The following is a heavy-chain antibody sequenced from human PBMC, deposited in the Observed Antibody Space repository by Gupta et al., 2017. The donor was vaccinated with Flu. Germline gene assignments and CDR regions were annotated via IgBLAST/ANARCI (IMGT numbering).Heavy chain of an antibody. D-gene: IGHD3-16*01. CDR2: IRWNSGSI. J-gene: IGHJ6*02. CDR1: GFTFDDYA. V-gene: IGHV3-9*01. Sequence: EVQLVESGGGLVQPGRSLRLSCAASGFTFDDYAMHWVRQAPGKGLEWVSGIRWNSGSIGYADSVKGRFTISRDNAKNSLYLQMNSLRAEDTALYYCAKVGGRYYYYGMDVWGQGTTVTVSS. CDR3: AKVGGRYYYYGMDV.